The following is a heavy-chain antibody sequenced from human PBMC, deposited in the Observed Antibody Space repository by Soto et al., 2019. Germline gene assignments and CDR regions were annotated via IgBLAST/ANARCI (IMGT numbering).Heavy chain of an antibody. CDR3: ARDVESGSSQYYYYYYGMDV. D-gene: IGHD1-26*01. CDR2: ISRSGVNT. J-gene: IGHJ6*02. V-gene: IGHV3-23*01. Sequence: EVRLLESGGGLIQPGGSLRLSCAASGFTYTIYAMTWLRQAPGKGLEWVSTISRSGVNTYYADSVKGRFSISRDNSRNTVNLQMNSLRAEDTAVYYCARDVESGSSQYYYYYYGMDVWGQGTTVTVSS. CDR1: GFTYTIYA.